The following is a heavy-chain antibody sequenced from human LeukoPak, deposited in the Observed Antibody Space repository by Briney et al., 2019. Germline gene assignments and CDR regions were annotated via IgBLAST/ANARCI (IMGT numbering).Heavy chain of an antibody. J-gene: IGHJ4*02. Sequence: SETLSLTCTVSGGSISSSGYYWGWIRQPPGKGLEWIGTIYYSGSTYYNPSLKSRVTISVDTSKNQFSLRLSSVTAADTAVYYCASENCSGTSCSSFDYWGQGTLVTVSS. CDR2: IYYSGST. CDR3: ASENCSGTSCSSFDY. V-gene: IGHV4-39*01. CDR1: GGSISSSGYY. D-gene: IGHD2-2*01.